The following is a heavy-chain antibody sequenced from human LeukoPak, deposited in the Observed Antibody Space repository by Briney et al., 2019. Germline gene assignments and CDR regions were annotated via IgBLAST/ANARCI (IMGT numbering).Heavy chain of an antibody. J-gene: IGHJ5*02. D-gene: IGHD3-3*01. V-gene: IGHV4-39*07. CDR2: IYYSGST. CDR3: AKNGFYDFWSGTPNWFDP. CDR1: GGSISSSSYY. Sequence: SETLSLTCTVSGGSISSSSYYWGWIRQPPGKGLEWIGSIYYSGSTYYNPSLKSRVTISVDTSKNQFSLKLSSVTAADTAVYYCAKNGFYDFWSGTPNWFDPWGQGTLVTVSS.